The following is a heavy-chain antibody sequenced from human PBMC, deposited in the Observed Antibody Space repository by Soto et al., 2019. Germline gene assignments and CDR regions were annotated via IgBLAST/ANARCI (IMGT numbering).Heavy chain of an antibody. D-gene: IGHD1-26*01. Sequence: EVQLVKSGGGLVQPGGSLRLSCAASGFTFSSYWMHWVRQAPGKGLVWVSRINSDGSTTTYADSVKGRFTVSRDNAKNTLYLQMNSLRAEDTAVYYCTRGGGSIVGGSVDCWGQGTLVTVSS. CDR1: GFTFSSYW. CDR2: INSDGSTT. J-gene: IGHJ4*02. CDR3: TRGGGSIVGGSVDC. V-gene: IGHV3-74*01.